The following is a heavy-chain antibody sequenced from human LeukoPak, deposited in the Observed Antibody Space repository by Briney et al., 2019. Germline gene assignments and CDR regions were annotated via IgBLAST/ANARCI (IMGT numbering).Heavy chain of an antibody. CDR1: GGSISSYY. CDR2: IYYSGST. D-gene: IGHD2-15*01. V-gene: IGHV4-59*01. Sequence: SETLSLTCTVSGGSISSYYWSWIRQPPGQGLEWVGYIYYSGSTNYNPSLKTRVTISVDTSKNQFSLKLSSVTAADTAVYYCARVSADCSGGSCYSRDYHFDYWGQGTLVTVSS. CDR3: ARVSADCSGGSCYSRDYHFDY. J-gene: IGHJ4*02.